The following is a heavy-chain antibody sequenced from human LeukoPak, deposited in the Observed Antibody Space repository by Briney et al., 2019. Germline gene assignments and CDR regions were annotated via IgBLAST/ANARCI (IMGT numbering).Heavy chain of an antibody. CDR3: SRRPFYYDSSGYLPPNAFDI. CDR2: IYPGDSDT. CDR1: GYRFTSYW. V-gene: IGHV5-51*01. Sequence: GESLKISCKGSGYRFTSYWIGWVRQMPGKGLEGMGIIYPGDSDTRYSPSFQGQVTISADKSISTAYLQWSSLKASDTAMYYSSRRPFYYDSSGYLPPNAFDIWGQGTMVTVSS. D-gene: IGHD3-22*01. J-gene: IGHJ3*02.